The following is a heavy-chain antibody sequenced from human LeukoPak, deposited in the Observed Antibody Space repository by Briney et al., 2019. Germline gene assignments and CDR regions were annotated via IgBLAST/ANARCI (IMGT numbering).Heavy chain of an antibody. Sequence: GGSLRLSCAGSGFTFSTYWMSWVRQAPGKGLEWVSAISNNGGYTYYADSVQGRFTISRDNSKSTLCLQMNSLRAEDTAVYYCAKVGGELQWSGYYEALFDPWGQGTLVTVSS. CDR1: GFTFSTYW. J-gene: IGHJ5*02. V-gene: IGHV3-23*01. CDR3: AKVGGELQWSGYYEALFDP. D-gene: IGHD3-3*01. CDR2: ISNNGGYT.